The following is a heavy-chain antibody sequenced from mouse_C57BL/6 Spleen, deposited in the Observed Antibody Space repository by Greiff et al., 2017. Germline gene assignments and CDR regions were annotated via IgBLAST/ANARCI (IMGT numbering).Heavy chain of an antibody. J-gene: IGHJ2*01. Sequence: VQLQESGPGLVQPSQSLSITCTVSGFSLTSYGVHWVRQSPGKGLEWLGVIWSGGSTDYNAAFISRLSISKDTSKCQVFFKMNSLHADDTAIYCCARNDGYFDFDYWGQGTTLTVSS. D-gene: IGHD2-3*01. CDR3: ARNDGYFDFDY. V-gene: IGHV2-2*01. CDR1: GFSLTSYG. CDR2: IWSGGST.